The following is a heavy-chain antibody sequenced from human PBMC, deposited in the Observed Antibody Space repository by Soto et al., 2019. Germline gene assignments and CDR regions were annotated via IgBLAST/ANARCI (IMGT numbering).Heavy chain of an antibody. CDR2: IIPMFGTA. D-gene: IGHD6-19*01. Sequence: SWVRQAPGQGLEWMGGIIPMFGTANHAQKFQGRVTIIADESTSTAYMELSSLRSEDTAVYYCATYSSGWYVFDYWGQGTLVTVSS. V-gene: IGHV1-69*01. J-gene: IGHJ4*02. CDR3: ATYSSGWYVFDY.